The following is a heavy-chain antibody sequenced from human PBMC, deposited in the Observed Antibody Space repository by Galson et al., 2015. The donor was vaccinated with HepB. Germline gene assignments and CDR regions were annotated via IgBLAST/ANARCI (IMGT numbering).Heavy chain of an antibody. D-gene: IGHD4-23*01. CDR1: GYSFTNYA. V-gene: IGHV1-3*01. CDR2: INVGNGDT. Sequence: SVKVSCKASGYSFTNYAIHWVRQAPGQRLEWMGWINVGNGDTKYSQKFQGRVTITSDTSARTAYMELSSLRSEDTAVYYCARSPTVTNRFDPWGQGTLVTL. J-gene: IGHJ5*02. CDR3: ARSPTVTNRFDP.